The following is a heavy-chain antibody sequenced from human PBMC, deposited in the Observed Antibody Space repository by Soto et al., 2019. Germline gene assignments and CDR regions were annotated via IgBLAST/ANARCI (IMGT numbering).Heavy chain of an antibody. V-gene: IGHV5-51*01. Sequence: GESLKISCKASGYKLTNYWIGWVRQMPGKGLEWMGIIYPADSDTRYSPSFQGQVNISADKSISTAYLQWSSLKASDTAMYYCARFRTTVYGMDVWGQGTTVTVSS. CDR1: GYKLTNYW. CDR3: ARFRTTVYGMDV. J-gene: IGHJ6*02. D-gene: IGHD4-17*01. CDR2: IYPADSDT.